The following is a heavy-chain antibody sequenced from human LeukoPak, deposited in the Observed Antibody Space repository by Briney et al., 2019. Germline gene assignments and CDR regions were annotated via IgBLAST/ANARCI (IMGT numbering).Heavy chain of an antibody. CDR1: GFTVSSNY. CDR3: ATSGLSRFGF. V-gene: IGHV3-23*01. CDR2: ISGSGGST. Sequence: GGSLRLSCAASGFTVSSNYMSWVRQAPGKGLEWVSAISGSGGSTYYADSVKGRFTISRDNSKNTLYLQMNNLRAEDTAVYYCATSGLSRFGFWGQGTLVTVSS. J-gene: IGHJ4*02. D-gene: IGHD2/OR15-2a*01.